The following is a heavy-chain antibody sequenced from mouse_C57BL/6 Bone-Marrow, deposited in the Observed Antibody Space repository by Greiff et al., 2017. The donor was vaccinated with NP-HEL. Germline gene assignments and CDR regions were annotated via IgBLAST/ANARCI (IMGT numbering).Heavy chain of an antibody. CDR1: GYAFSSSW. CDR3: ARFYDGPY. V-gene: IGHV1-82*01. D-gene: IGHD2-3*01. J-gene: IGHJ2*01. CDR2: IYPGDGDT. Sequence: QVQLQQSGPELVKPGASVKISCKASGYAFSSSWMNWVKQRPGKGLEWIGRIYPGDGDTNYNGKFKGKATLTADKSSSTAYMQLSSLTSEDSAVYFCARFYDGPYWGQGTTLTVSS.